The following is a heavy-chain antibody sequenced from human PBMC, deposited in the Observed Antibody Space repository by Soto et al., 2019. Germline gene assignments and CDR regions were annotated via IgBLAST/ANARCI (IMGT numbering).Heavy chain of an antibody. V-gene: IGHV3-48*02. D-gene: IGHD3-10*01. CDR2: ISSSSSTK. Sequence: GGSLRLSCAASGFTFSSYSMNWVRQAPGKGLEWVSYISSSSSTKYYADSVKGRFTISRDNAKNLLYLQMNSLRDEDTAVYYCARDPHYYGSGRAYYYYGMDVWGQGTTVTVSS. CDR1: GFTFSSYS. J-gene: IGHJ6*02. CDR3: ARDPHYYGSGRAYYYYGMDV.